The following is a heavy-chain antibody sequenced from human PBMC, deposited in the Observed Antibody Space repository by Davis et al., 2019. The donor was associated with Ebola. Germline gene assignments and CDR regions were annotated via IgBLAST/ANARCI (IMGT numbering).Heavy chain of an antibody. CDR3: ARIYFYYYGMDV. CDR2: ISSSGSTI. J-gene: IGHJ6*02. V-gene: IGHV3-11*01. D-gene: IGHD2-21*01. Sequence: AGSLRLSCAASGFTFSDYYMSWIRQAPGKGLEWVSYISSSGSTIYYADSVKGRFTIPRDNSKNTLYLQMNSLRAEDTAVYYCARIYFYYYGMDVWGQGTTVTVSS. CDR1: GFTFSDYY.